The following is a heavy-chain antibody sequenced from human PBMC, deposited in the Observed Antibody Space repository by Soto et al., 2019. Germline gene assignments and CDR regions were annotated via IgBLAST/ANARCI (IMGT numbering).Heavy chain of an antibody. CDR2: ISASGAYT. CDR3: AKEVIAARPYYFDY. J-gene: IGHJ4*02. CDR1: GFTFSSYA. Sequence: EVHLLESGGGLVQPGGPLRLSCAASGFTFSSYAVSWARQTPGKGLEWVSTISASGAYTYYADSVKGRFTISRDNSKNTLYLQMRSLRAGDTATYYCAKEVIAARPYYFDYWGQGTLVTVSS. V-gene: IGHV3-23*01. D-gene: IGHD6-6*01.